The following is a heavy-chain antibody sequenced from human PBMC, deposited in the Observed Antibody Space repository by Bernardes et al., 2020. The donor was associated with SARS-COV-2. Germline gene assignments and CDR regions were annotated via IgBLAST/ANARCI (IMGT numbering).Heavy chain of an antibody. Sequence: GGSLRLSCAASGVTINNSWMHWVRQAPGTGLVWLSHINSDGTRINYADSVKGRFTISRDNSKNTLYLQMNSLRAEDTAVYYCARDDYGQFDYWGQGTLVTVSS. CDR2: INSDGTRI. CDR3: ARDDYGQFDY. CDR1: GVTINNSW. V-gene: IGHV3-74*01. J-gene: IGHJ4*02. D-gene: IGHD4-17*01.